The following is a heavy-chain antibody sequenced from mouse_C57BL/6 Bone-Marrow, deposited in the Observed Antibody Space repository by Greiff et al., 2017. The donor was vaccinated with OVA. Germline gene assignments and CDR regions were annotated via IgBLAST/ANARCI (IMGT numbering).Heavy chain of an antibody. J-gene: IGHJ1*03. V-gene: IGHV5-9*04. CDR1: GFTFSSYT. CDR3: AGHGDGLWYFDV. Sequence: EVKVVESGGGLVKPGGSLKLSCAASGFTFSSYTMSWVRQTPEQRLEWVATISGGGGNTYYPDSVKGRFTISRDNATNTRYLQKSRLRSEDTAVYYCAGHGDGLWYFDVWGTGTTVTVTS. CDR2: ISGGGGNT. D-gene: IGHD1-2*01.